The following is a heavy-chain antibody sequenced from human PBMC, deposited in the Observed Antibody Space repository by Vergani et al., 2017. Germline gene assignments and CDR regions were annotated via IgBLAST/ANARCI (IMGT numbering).Heavy chain of an antibody. Sequence: QVQLQESGPGLVKPSETLSLTCTVSGGSISSYYWSWIRQPPGKGMDLSGNIYYSGSTNYNPSLKSRVTISLDTSKNQFSLKLSSVTAADTAVYYCARWDYGDSGDSFDIWGQGTMVTVSS. CDR1: GGSISSYY. V-gene: IGHV4-59*01. D-gene: IGHD4-17*01. CDR3: ARWDYGDSGDSFDI. J-gene: IGHJ3*02. CDR2: IYYSGST.